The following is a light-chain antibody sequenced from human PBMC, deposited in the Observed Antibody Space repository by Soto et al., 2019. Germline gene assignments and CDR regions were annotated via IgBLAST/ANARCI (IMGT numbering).Light chain of an antibody. J-gene: IGKJ1*01. CDR3: KQYYTYPWT. Sequence: DIQMTQSPSTLSTSVGDRVTITCRASQSISSWLAWYQQKPGKAPNLLIYMASSVESGVPSRFSGSGSGTEFTLTISSLQPDDFATYHCKQYYTYPWTFGQGTKVDIK. CDR1: QSISSW. CDR2: MAS. V-gene: IGKV1-5*03.